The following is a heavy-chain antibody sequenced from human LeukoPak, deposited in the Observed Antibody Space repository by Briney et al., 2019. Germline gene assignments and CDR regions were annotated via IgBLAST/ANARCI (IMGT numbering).Heavy chain of an antibody. J-gene: IGHJ4*02. CDR2: IQYDGSDI. Sequence: GGSLRLSCTASGLTFSSYGMHWVRQAPGKGLEWVSYIQYDGSDIYYADSVKGRFTISRDNSKNTLYLQMNSLRPEDTAVYYCARKASAFFFDYWGQGTLVTVSS. V-gene: IGHV3-30*02. CDR3: ARKASAFFFDY. CDR1: GLTFSSYG. D-gene: IGHD3-3*02.